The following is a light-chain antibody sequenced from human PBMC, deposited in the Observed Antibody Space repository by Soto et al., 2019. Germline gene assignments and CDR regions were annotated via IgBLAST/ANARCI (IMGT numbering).Light chain of an antibody. Sequence: DIQMTQSPSTLSASVGDRVTITCRASQSISSRLAWYQQKPGKAPKLLIYRASNLESGVTSRFSGSESGTEFTLTISSLQPDDFASYYCQRYTSYPLTFGQGTKLEIK. CDR1: QSISSR. V-gene: IGKV1-5*03. CDR2: RAS. CDR3: QRYTSYPLT. J-gene: IGKJ2*01.